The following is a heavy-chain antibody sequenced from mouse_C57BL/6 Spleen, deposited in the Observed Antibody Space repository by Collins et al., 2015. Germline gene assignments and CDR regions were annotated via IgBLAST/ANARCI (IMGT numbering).Heavy chain of an antibody. V-gene: IGHV11-2*02. CDR1: GFTFSGFW. D-gene: IGHD1-1*01. Sequence: EVQLLETGGGLVQPGGSRGLSCEGSGFTFSGFWMSWVRQTPGKTLEWIGDINSDGSAINYAPSIKDRFTIFRDNDKSTLYLQMSNVRSEDTATYFCMKDYYDWGQGTTLTVSS. CDR2: INSDGSAI. J-gene: IGHJ2*01. CDR3: MKDYYD.